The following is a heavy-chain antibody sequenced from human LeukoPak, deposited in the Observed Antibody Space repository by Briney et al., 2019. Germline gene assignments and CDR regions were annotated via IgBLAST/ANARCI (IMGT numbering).Heavy chain of an antibody. CDR3: TTGNWGPY. V-gene: IGHV3-15*07. D-gene: IGHD7-27*01. CDR2: IKRKTDAGTT. Sequence: GGSLRLSCAASGFIFSQYSMNWVRQAPGKGLEWVGRIKRKTDAGTTDYAAPVKGRFTISRDDSKNTLYLQMNSLKTEDTAVYYCTTGNWGPYWGQGTLVTVSS. CDR1: GFIFSQYS. J-gene: IGHJ4*02.